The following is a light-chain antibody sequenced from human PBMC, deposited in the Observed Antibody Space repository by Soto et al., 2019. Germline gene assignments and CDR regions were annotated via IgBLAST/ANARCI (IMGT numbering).Light chain of an antibody. CDR1: SSDVGSYNL. V-gene: IGLV2-23*01. Sequence: QSVLTQPASVSGSPGQSITISCTGTSSDVGSYNLVSWYQQHPGKAPKLMIYEGSKRPSGVSNRFSGSKSGSTASLTISGLQAEDGADYYCCSYAGSFVFGGGTKVTVL. J-gene: IGLJ2*01. CDR3: CSYAGSFV. CDR2: EGS.